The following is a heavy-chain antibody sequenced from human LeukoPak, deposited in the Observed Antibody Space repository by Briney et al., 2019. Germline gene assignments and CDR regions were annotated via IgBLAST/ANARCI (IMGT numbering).Heavy chain of an antibody. J-gene: IGHJ4*02. CDR1: GFTFSSYW. D-gene: IGHD2-8*01. CDR3: AKGSIVLMVYAQELDY. CDR2: ISGSGGST. V-gene: IGHV3-23*01. Sequence: GGSLRLSCAASGFTFSSYWMSWVRQAPGEGLEWVSAISGSGGSTYYADSVKGRFTISRDNSKNTLYLQMNSLRAEDTAVYYCAKGSIVLMVYAQELDYWGQGTLVTVSS.